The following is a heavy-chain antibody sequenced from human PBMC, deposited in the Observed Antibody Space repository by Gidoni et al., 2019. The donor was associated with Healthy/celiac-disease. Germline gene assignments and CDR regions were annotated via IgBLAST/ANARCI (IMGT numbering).Heavy chain of an antibody. CDR1: GFTFSNAW. CDR2: IKSKTDGGTT. CDR3: TTDPVVATTNYYYYGMDV. V-gene: IGHV3-15*01. J-gene: IGHJ6*02. D-gene: IGHD5-12*01. Sequence: EVQLVESGGGLVKPGGSLRLSCAASGFTFSNAWMSWVRQAPGKGLEWVGRIKSKTDGGTTDYAAPVKGRFTISRDDSKNTLYLQMNSLKTEDTAVYYCTTDPVVATTNYYYYGMDVWGQGTTVTVSS.